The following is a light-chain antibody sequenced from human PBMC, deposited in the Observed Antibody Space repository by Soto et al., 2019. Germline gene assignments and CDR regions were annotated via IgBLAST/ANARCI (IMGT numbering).Light chain of an antibody. J-gene: IGLJ1*01. Sequence: QSAITQPASVSGSLGQSITISCTGTSSDVGSYKLVSWYQQHPGKAPKLMIYEGSKRPSGVSNRFSGSKSGNTASLTISGLRAEDEADYHCCSYAGITTLYVFGTGTKLTVL. CDR3: CSYAGITTLYV. CDR1: SSDVGSYKL. CDR2: EGS. V-gene: IGLV2-23*01.